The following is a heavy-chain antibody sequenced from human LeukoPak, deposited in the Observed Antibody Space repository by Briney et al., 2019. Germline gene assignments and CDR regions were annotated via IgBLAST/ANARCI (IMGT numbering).Heavy chain of an antibody. D-gene: IGHD2-2*01. J-gene: IGHJ5*02. CDR2: ISSSSSSI. CDR1: GFTFSSYS. Sequence: GGSLRLSCAVSGFTFSSYSMNWVRQAPGKGLEWVSYISSSSSSIYYADSVKGRFTISRDNAKNSLYLRMNSLRDEDTAVYYCARDRAPAWFDPWGQGTLVTVSS. V-gene: IGHV3-48*02. CDR3: ARDRAPAWFDP.